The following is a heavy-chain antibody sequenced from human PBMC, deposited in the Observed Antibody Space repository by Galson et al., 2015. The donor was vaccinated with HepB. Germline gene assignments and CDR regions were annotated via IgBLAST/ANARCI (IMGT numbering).Heavy chain of an antibody. D-gene: IGHD1-26*01. CDR3: ARDRGWVDY. V-gene: IGHV3-30-3*01. J-gene: IGHJ4*02. CDR2: IKSNK. CDR1: GFIFSKAW. Sequence: SLRLSCAASGFIFSKAWMSWVRQAPGKGLDAIGLIKSNKYYADSVKGRFTISRDNSKNTLYLQMNSLISEDTAVYYCARDRGWVDYWGQG.